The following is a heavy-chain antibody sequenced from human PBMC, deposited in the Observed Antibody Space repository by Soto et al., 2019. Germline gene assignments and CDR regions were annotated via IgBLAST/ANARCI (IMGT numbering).Heavy chain of an antibody. J-gene: IGHJ4*02. Sequence: QIQLLQSGAEVKKPGASVKVTCKASGYTFRNFGISWVRQAPGQGLEWMGWISAYNANANYAQKFQGRLTMTADTXXXXXXXXXRXLXSDDTAVYYCARENSYFDYWGQGTLVTVSS. CDR2: ISAYNANA. V-gene: IGHV1-18*01. CDR3: ARENSYFDY. CDR1: GYTFRNFG.